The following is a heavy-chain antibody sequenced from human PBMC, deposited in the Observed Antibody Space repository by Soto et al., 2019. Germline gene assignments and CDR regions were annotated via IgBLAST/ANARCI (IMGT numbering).Heavy chain of an antibody. Sequence: SENLSLTCAVYGGSFSGDYWSWIRQPPGKGLEWIGEINHSGSTNYNPSLKSRVTISVDTSKNQFSLKLSSVTAADTAVYYCARVSVDFYDSSGYLDYWGQGTLVTVSS. D-gene: IGHD3-22*01. J-gene: IGHJ4*02. CDR3: ARVSVDFYDSSGYLDY. CDR1: GGSFSGDY. CDR2: INHSGST. V-gene: IGHV4-34*01.